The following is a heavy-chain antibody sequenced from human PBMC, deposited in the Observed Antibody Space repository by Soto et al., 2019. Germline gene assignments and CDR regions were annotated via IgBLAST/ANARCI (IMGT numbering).Heavy chain of an antibody. V-gene: IGHV4-59*01. CDR2: IYYSGST. D-gene: IGHD1-20*01. CDR1: GGSISSYY. J-gene: IGHJ6*02. CDR3: ARYQRNWNYVGMDV. Sequence: SETLSLTCTVSGGSISSYYWSWIRQPPGKGLEWIGYIYYSGSTNYNPSLKSRVTISVDTSKNQFSLKLSSVTAADTAVYYCARYQRNWNYVGMDVWGQGTTVTVSS.